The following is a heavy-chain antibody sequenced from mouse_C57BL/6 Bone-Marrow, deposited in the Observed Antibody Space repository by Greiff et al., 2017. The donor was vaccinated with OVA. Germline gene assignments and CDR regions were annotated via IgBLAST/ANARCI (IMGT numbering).Heavy chain of an antibody. CDR1: GYTFTDYE. D-gene: IGHD2-5*01. CDR3: TRGYSNYYAMDY. Sequence: QVQLQQSGAELVRPGASVTLSCTASGYTFTDYEMHWVKQTPVPGLEWIGAIDPDTGGTAYNQKFKGKAILTADTSSSTAYMELRSLTSEDSAVYYCTRGYSNYYAMDYWGQGTSVTVSS. CDR2: IDPDTGGT. J-gene: IGHJ4*01. V-gene: IGHV1-15*01.